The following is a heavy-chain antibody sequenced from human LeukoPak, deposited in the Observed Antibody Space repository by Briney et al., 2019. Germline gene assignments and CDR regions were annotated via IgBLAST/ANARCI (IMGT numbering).Heavy chain of an antibody. Sequence: GSLKLTCAASGFTFSRFWMSWVRQAPGKGLEWVANIKQDGSEKYYVDSVKGRFTISRDNAKNSLYLQMNSLRAEDTAVFYCARDGTYTDYDPDFDISGQGTLVTVSS. V-gene: IGHV3-7*04. CDR1: GFTFSRFW. D-gene: IGHD5-12*01. J-gene: IGHJ4*02. CDR3: ARDGTYTDYDPDFDI. CDR2: IKQDGSEK.